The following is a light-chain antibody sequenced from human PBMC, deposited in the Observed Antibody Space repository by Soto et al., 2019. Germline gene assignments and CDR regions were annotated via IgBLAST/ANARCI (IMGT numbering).Light chain of an antibody. CDR1: QSIYTW. CDR3: QQYETLYS. CDR2: KAS. Sequence: DIQLTQSPSTLSASVGDTVNITCRARQSIYTWLAWYQQNPGKAPKLLIYKASTLEGGVPSRFSGSGSEKEFTLTISSLQADDFATYYCQQYETLYSFGQGTKLEIK. V-gene: IGKV1-5*03. J-gene: IGKJ2*01.